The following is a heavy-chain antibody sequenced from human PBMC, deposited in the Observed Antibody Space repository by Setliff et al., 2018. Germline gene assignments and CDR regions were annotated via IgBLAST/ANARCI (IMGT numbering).Heavy chain of an antibody. CDR3: FGAGTCSY. J-gene: IGHJ4*02. CDR2: INPDGSEK. D-gene: IGHD3-10*01. CDR1: GFTYNNDW. V-gene: IGHV3-7*01. Sequence: GGSLRLSCGASGFTYNNDWVSWVRQVPGKGLEWLASINPDGSEKYYVDSVKGRFTISRDNAKNSLSLQMNSLRTEDTAVYYCFGAGTCSYWGQGTLVTVSS.